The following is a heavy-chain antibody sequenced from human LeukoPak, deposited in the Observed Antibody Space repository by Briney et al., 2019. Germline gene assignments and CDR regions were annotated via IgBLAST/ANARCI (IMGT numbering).Heavy chain of an antibody. D-gene: IGHD3-9*01. V-gene: IGHV1-69*13. CDR3: ATSRQRDFDWLLDFDY. CDR1: GGTFSSYG. J-gene: IGHJ4*02. CDR2: IIPIFGTA. Sequence: SVKVSCKASGGTFSSYGISWVLQAPGQGLEWMGGIIPIFGTANYAQKFQGRVTITADESTSTAYMELSSLRSEDTAVYYCATSRQRDFDWLLDFDYWGQGTLVTVSS.